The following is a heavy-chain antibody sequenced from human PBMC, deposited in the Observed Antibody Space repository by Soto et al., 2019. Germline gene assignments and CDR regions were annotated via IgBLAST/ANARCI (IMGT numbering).Heavy chain of an antibody. CDR3: GRGPSPRAPAGGTPYYYAMDV. CDR1: GYDFTAYD. CDR2: MNPINGAT. V-gene: IGHV1-8*02. Sequence: ASVKVSCKASGYDFTAYDINWVRQASGQGLEWMGWMNPINGATGSARRFQGRVSMARNTATGTAYLELTSLRSDDSAVYYCGRGPSPRAPAGGTPYYYAMDVWGQGTTVTVSS. J-gene: IGHJ6*02. D-gene: IGHD6-13*01.